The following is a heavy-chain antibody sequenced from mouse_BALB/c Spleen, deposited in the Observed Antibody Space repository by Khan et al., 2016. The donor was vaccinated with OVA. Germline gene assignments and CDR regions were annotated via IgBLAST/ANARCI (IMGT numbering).Heavy chain of an antibody. CDR1: GYIFTSYW. CDR3: AREEALDYLDY. V-gene: IGHV1S132*01. J-gene: IGHJ2*01. D-gene: IGHD3-2*02. Sequence: QVQLQQSGAELVRPGASVKLSCKTSGYIFTSYWIHWVKQRPGQGLEWIARIYPGTDNTYYSEKLKGKASLPADKSSSTAYLQLTSLKYEDSAVYFCAREEALDYLDYWGQGTTLTVSS. CDR2: IYPGTDNT.